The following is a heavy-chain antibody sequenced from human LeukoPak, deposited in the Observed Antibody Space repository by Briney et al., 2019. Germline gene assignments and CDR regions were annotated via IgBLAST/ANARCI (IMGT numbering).Heavy chain of an antibody. D-gene: IGHD3-22*01. Sequence: PGGCLRLSCAASGFSVSSNYMSWVRQAPGKGLEWVSIIYRSAGTDYTDSVRRRFSISRDNSKNTLYLQMNSVRAEDTAVYFCVMGYYDDSSGYSPFVYFQHWGQGTLVT. CDR3: VMGYYDDSSGYSPFVYFQH. CDR2: IYRSAGT. V-gene: IGHV3-66*01. CDR1: GFSVSSNY. J-gene: IGHJ1*01.